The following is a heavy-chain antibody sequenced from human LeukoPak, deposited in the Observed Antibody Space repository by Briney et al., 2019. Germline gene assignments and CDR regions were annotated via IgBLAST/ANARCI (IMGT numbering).Heavy chain of an antibody. J-gene: IGHJ4*02. Sequence: GGSLRLSCAASGFTFSSSGMHWVRQAPGKGLERVAVIWYDGSNKYYAESVKGRFTISRDNSKNTLFLQMNSLRADDTAVYYCARTIAVAGLYYFDYWGQGTLVTVSS. V-gene: IGHV3-33*01. CDR2: IWYDGSNK. CDR3: ARTIAVAGLYYFDY. D-gene: IGHD6-19*01. CDR1: GFTFSSSG.